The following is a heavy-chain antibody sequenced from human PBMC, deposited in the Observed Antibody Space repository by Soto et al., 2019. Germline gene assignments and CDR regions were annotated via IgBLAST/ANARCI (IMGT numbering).Heavy chain of an antibody. CDR2: ISWNSGSI. CDR1: GFTFDDYA. J-gene: IGHJ4*02. CDR3: AKALLVPAATGGGFDY. D-gene: IGHD2-2*01. V-gene: IGHV3-9*01. Sequence: GGSLRLSCAASGFTFDDYAMHWVRQAPGKGLEWVSGISWNSGSIGYADSVKGRFTISRDNAKNSLYLQMNSLRAEDTALYYCAKALLVPAATGGGFDYWGQGTLVTVSS.